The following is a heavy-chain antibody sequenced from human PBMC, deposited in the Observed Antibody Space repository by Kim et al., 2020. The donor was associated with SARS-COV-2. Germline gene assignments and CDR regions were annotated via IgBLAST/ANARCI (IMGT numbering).Heavy chain of an antibody. J-gene: IGHJ5*02. Sequence: SETLSLTCTVSGGSISSSSYYWGWIRQPPGKGLEWIGSIYYSGSTYYNPYLKSRVPISVDTSKNQFSLKLSSVTAADTAVYYCASLRRGAVAGIIGTSNNWFDPWGQGTLVTVSS. V-gene: IGHV4-39*01. D-gene: IGHD6-19*01. CDR1: GGSISSSSYY. CDR2: IYYSGST. CDR3: ASLRRGAVAGIIGTSNNWFDP.